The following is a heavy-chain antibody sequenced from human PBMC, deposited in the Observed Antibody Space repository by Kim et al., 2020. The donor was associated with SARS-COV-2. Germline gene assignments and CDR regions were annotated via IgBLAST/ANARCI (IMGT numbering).Heavy chain of an antibody. V-gene: IGHV4-59*01. CDR3: ARDSPLDYAFDI. J-gene: IGHJ3*02. Sequence: NYNPSLKSRVTISVDTSKNQFSLKLSSVTAADTAVYYCARDSPLDYAFDIWGQGTMVTVSS. D-gene: IGHD4-17*01.